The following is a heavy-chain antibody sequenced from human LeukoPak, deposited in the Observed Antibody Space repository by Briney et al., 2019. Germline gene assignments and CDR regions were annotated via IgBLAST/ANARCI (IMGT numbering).Heavy chain of an antibody. D-gene: IGHD4-17*01. CDR2: ISAGSGNT. Sequence: ASVKVSCKASGYTFTSYAMHWVRQPPGQRLEWMGYISAGSGNTKYSQRFQGRVIITRDTSASTAYMEPSSLRSEDTAVYYCARDGENGDYNYWGQGTQVTVSS. V-gene: IGHV1-3*01. J-gene: IGHJ4*02. CDR1: GYTFTSYA. CDR3: ARDGENGDYNY.